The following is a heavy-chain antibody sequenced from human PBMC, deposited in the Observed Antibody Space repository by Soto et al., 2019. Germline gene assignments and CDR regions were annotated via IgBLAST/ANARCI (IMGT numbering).Heavy chain of an antibody. CDR1: GFTFSSYG. D-gene: IGHD2-2*01. V-gene: IGHV3-30*18. CDR2: ISYDGSNK. J-gene: IGHJ4*02. CDR3: AKDSQDIVVVPAASGSGYFEY. Sequence: GGSLRLFCAASGFTFSSYGMHWVRQAPGKGLEWVAVISYDGSNKYYADSVKGRFTISRDNSKNTLYLQMNSLRAEDTAVYYCAKDSQDIVVVPAASGSGYFEYWGQGTLVTVSS.